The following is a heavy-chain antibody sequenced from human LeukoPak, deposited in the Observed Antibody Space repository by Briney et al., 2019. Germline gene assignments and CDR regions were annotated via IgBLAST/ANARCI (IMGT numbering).Heavy chain of an antibody. CDR3: ARDARWLPRGDAFDI. J-gene: IGHJ3*02. V-gene: IGHV4-59*01. D-gene: IGHD6-19*01. CDR1: GGSISSYY. CDR2: IYYSGST. Sequence: SETLSLTCTVSGGSISSYYWSWIQQPPGKGLEWIGYIYYSGSTNYNPSLKSRVTISVDTSKNQFSLKLSSVTAADTAVYYCARDARWLPRGDAFDIWGQGTMVTVSS.